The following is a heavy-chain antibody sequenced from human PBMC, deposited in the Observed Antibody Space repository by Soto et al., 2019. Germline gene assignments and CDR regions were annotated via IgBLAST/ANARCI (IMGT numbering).Heavy chain of an antibody. J-gene: IGHJ6*02. V-gene: IGHV4-31*03. Sequence: SETLSLTCTVSGGSISSGGYYWSWIRQHPGQGLEWIGYIYYSGSTYYNPSLKVRVTISVDTSKNHFSLKLSSVTAADTAVYYCARAVPRYYYYYGMDVWGQGTTVTVSS. CDR2: IYYSGST. CDR1: GGSISSGGYY. CDR3: ARAVPRYYYYYGMDV.